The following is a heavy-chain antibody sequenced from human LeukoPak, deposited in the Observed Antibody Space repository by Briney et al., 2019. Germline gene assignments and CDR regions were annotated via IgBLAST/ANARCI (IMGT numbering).Heavy chain of an antibody. V-gene: IGHV1-46*01. D-gene: IGHD6-13*01. Sequence: ASVKVSCKASGYTFTSYYIHWVRQAPGQGLEWMGIINPSGGSTSYPQKFQGRATMTRDMSTSTVYMELSSLRSEDTAVYYCAFFPSSSFDYWGQGTLVTVSS. CDR2: INPSGGST. CDR1: GYTFTSYY. CDR3: AFFPSSSFDY. J-gene: IGHJ4*02.